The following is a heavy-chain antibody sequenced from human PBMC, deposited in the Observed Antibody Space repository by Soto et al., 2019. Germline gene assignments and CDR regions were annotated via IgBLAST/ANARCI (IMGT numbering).Heavy chain of an antibody. V-gene: IGHV3-23*01. CDR1: GFTFSSYA. D-gene: IGHD5-12*01. CDR2: ISGSGGST. J-gene: IGHJ3*02. Sequence: LRLSCALSGFTFSSYAMSWVRQAPGMGLEWVSAISGSGGSTYYADSVKGRFTISRDNSKNTLYLQMNSLRAEDTAVYYCAKGHKLRDGYNLATSLDAFDIWGQGTMVTVSS. CDR3: AKGHKLRDGYNLATSLDAFDI.